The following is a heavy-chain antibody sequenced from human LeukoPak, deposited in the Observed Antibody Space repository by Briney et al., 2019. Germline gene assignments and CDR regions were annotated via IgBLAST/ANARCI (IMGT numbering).Heavy chain of an antibody. D-gene: IGHD6-19*01. CDR1: GFTFSSYA. V-gene: IGHV3-30-3*02. J-gene: IGHJ4*02. CDR2: ISYDGSNK. CDR3: AKLVDSSGWYWPADY. Sequence: QPGRSLRLSCAASGFTFSSYAMHWVRQAPGKGLEWVAVISYDGSNKYYADSVKGRFTISRDNSKNTLYLQMNSLRAEDTAVYYCAKLVDSSGWYWPADYWGQGTLVTVSS.